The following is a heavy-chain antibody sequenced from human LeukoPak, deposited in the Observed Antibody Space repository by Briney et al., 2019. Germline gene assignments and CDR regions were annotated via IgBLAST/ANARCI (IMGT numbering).Heavy chain of an antibody. Sequence: GGSLRLSCAASGFTFSSYGMHWVRQAPGKGLECVAVISYDGSNKYYADSVKGRFTISRDNSKNTLYLQMNSLRAEDTAVYYCANPIAYCGGDCLFDYWGQGTLVTVSS. CDR2: ISYDGSNK. V-gene: IGHV3-30*18. D-gene: IGHD2-21*02. CDR3: ANPIAYCGGDCLFDY. J-gene: IGHJ4*02. CDR1: GFTFSSYG.